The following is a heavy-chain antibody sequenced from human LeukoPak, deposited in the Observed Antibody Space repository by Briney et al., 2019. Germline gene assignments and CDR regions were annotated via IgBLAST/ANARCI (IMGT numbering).Heavy chain of an antibody. Sequence: SQTLSLTCAISGDSVSSNTAAWNWIRQSPSRGLEWLGRTYYRSKWYNDYALSVKSRITINPDTSKSQFSLQLSSVTAADTAVYYCGGVGELPTSLRGAFDIWGQGTMVTASS. J-gene: IGHJ3*02. V-gene: IGHV6-1*01. D-gene: IGHD1-26*01. CDR2: TYYRSKWYN. CDR1: GDSVSSNTAA. CDR3: GGVGELPTSLRGAFDI.